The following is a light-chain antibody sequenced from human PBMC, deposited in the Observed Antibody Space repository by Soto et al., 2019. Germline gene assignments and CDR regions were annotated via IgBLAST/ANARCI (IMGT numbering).Light chain of an antibody. CDR2: AAS. V-gene: IGKV1-39*01. CDR3: QQSYSSTRT. CDR1: RSISRH. Sequence: DIQMTQSPSSLSASVGDRVTIICRASRSISRHLNWYQQKPGKAPKFLIYAASNLQTGVPSRFSGSGSGTEFTLTISSLQPEDFATYFCQQSYSSTRTFGQGTEVEV. J-gene: IGKJ1*01.